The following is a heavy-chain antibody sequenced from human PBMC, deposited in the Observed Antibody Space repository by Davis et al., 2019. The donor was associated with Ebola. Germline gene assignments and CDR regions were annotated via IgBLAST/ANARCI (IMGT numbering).Heavy chain of an antibody. Sequence: GESLKISCTDSVITFSSYAMTWVRQAPGKGLEWVSSISSSSSYIYYADSVKGRFTISRDNAKNSLYLQMNSLRAEDTAVYYCARDIAVAGTLYYYGMDVWGKGTTVTVSS. CDR1: VITFSSYA. V-gene: IGHV3-21*01. J-gene: IGHJ6*04. D-gene: IGHD6-19*01. CDR2: ISSSSSYI. CDR3: ARDIAVAGTLYYYGMDV.